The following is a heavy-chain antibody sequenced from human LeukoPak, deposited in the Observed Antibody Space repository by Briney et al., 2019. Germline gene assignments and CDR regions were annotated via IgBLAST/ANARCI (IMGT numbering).Heavy chain of an antibody. CDR3: ARDTPGPEYYYGMDV. CDR1: GDSVSSTTAA. D-gene: IGHD1-14*01. CDR2: TYYRSKCFH. V-gene: IGHV6-1*01. J-gene: IGHJ6*02. Sequence: SQTLSLTCAISGDSVSSTTAAWNWIRQSPSRGLEWLGRTYYRSKCFHDYAVSMRSRITISPDTSKNQFSLQLNSVTPEDTAFYYCARDTPGPEYYYGMDVWGQGTTVTVSS.